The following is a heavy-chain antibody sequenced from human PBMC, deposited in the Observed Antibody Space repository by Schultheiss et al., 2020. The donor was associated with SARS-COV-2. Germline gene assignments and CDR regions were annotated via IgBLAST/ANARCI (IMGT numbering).Heavy chain of an antibody. CDR3: ARDYGFGEFNYYGMDV. V-gene: IGHV3-33*01. CDR1: GFTFSSYA. CDR2: IWYDGSNK. Sequence: GGSLRLSCTASGFTFSSYAMHWVRQAPGKGLEWVAVIWYDGSNKYYADSVKGRFTISRDNSKNTLYLQMNSLRAEDTAVYYCARDYGFGEFNYYGMDVWGQGTTVTVSS. J-gene: IGHJ6*02. D-gene: IGHD3-10*01.